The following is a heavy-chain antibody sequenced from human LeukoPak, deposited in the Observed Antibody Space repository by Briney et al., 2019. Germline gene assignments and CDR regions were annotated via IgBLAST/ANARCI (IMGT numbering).Heavy chain of an antibody. CDR2: ISHSGST. Sequence: SETLSLTCTVSGGSISSSYWSWIRQPPGRGLERIGYISHSGSTNYKPSLKSRVSISVDTSKNQFSLKLTSVTAADTAIYYCARGYYDARGDSNPFDIWGQGTMVTVSS. CDR3: ARGYYDARGDSNPFDI. CDR1: GGSISSSY. J-gene: IGHJ3*02. V-gene: IGHV4-59*01. D-gene: IGHD3-22*01.